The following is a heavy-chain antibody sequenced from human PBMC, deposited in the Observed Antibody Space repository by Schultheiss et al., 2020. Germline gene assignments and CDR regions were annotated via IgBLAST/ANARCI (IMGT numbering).Heavy chain of an antibody. D-gene: IGHD6-13*01. Sequence: SETLSLTCAVSGGSISSSNWWSWVRQPPGKGLEWIGEIYHSGSTNYNPSLKSRVTISVDKSKNQFSLKLSSVTAADTAVYYCARSYSSGWYYFDFWGLGTLVTVSS. V-gene: IGHV4-4*02. CDR1: GGSISSSNW. J-gene: IGHJ4*02. CDR2: IYHSGST. CDR3: ARSYSSGWYYFDF.